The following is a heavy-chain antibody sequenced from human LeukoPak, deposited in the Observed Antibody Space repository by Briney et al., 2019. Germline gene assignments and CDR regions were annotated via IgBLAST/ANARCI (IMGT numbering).Heavy chain of an antibody. CDR1: GFTFSSFT. J-gene: IGHJ6*02. D-gene: IGHD3-9*01. V-gene: IGHV3-21*01. Sequence: GGSLRLSCAASGFTFSSFTMNWVRQAPGKGLEWVSSISSGTTYIYYADSLKGRFTISRDNAKNSLYLQMNSLRAEDTAVYYCARASDIYAMDVWGQGTTVTVSS. CDR2: ISSGTTYI. CDR3: ARASDIYAMDV.